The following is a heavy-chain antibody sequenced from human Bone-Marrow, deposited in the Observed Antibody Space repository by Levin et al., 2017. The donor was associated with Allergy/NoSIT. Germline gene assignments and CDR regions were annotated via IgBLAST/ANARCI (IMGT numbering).Heavy chain of an antibody. CDR2: IRDKDNSFFK. J-gene: IGHJ4*02. V-gene: IGHV3-72*01. CDR3: TRSLLCSGGYCYSPV. Sequence: GGSLRLSCAAAGVTISDHYMDWVRQAPGRGPEWVGRIRDKDNSFFKEYAASVKGRFTISRDDSKNSLYLQMNSLQTEDTAIYYCTRSLLCSGGYCYSPVWGRGTLVTVSS. CDR1: GVTISDHY. D-gene: IGHD2-21*02.